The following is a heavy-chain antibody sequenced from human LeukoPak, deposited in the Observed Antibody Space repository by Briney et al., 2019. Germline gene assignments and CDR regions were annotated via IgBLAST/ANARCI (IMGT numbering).Heavy chain of an antibody. V-gene: IGHV4-59*01. CDR2: IYYNGNT. D-gene: IGHD1-26*01. CDR3: ARGRSNYYGMDV. CDR1: DGSINTYY. J-gene: IGHJ6*02. Sequence: SETLSLTCSVSDGSINTYYWNWIRRPPGKGLEWIGYIYYNGNTNYSPSLKSRVTMSVDTSKNLFSLKVSSVTAADTAVYYCARGRSNYYGMDVWGQGTTVTVSS.